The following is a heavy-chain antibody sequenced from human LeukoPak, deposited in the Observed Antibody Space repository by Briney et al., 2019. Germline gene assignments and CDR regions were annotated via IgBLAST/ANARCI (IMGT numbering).Heavy chain of an antibody. V-gene: IGHV3-30-3*01. CDR2: ISYDGSNK. J-gene: IGHJ4*02. CDR1: GFTFSSYA. CDR3: AKDMRSWSGYFFDY. D-gene: IGHD3-3*01. Sequence: GGSLRLSCAASGFTFSSYAMHWVRQAPGKGLEWVAVISYDGSNKYYADSVKGRFTISRDNSKNTLYLQMISLRAEDTAVYYCAKDMRSWSGYFFDYWGQGTLVTVSS.